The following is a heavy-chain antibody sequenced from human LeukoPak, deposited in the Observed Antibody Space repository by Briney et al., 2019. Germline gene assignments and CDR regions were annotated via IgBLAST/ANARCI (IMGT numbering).Heavy chain of an antibody. CDR1: GFTFSSYS. V-gene: IGHV3-21*01. CDR3: ARDPGWNYRLV. Sequence: GGSLRLSCAASGFTFSSYSMNWVRQAPGKGLEWVSSISSSSSYIYYADSVKGRFTISRDNAKNSLYLQMNSLRAEDTAVYYCARDPGWNYRLVWGQGTLVTVSS. J-gene: IGHJ4*02. CDR2: ISSSSSYI. D-gene: IGHD1-7*01.